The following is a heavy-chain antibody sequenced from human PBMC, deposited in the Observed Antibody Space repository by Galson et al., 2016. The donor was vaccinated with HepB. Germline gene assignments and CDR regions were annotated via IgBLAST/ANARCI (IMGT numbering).Heavy chain of an antibody. CDR3: ARDPRKIRYQLLEIYYYYYAMDV. CDR2: FSAYNGNT. CDR1: GYTFTTYG. Sequence: SVKVSCKASGYTFTTYGISWVRQAPGQGLEWMGWFSAYNGNTNYAQKLQGRVTMITDTSTSTAYMGLRSLRSDDTAVYYCARDPRKIRYQLLEIYYYYYAMDVWGQGTMVTVSS. J-gene: IGHJ6*02. D-gene: IGHD2-2*01. V-gene: IGHV1-18*01.